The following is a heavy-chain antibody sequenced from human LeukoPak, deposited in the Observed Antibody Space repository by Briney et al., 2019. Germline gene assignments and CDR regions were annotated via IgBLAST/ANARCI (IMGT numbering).Heavy chain of an antibody. J-gene: IGHJ4*02. D-gene: IGHD3-10*01. CDR3: ARDGRGRGVLDY. Sequence: GGSLRLSCAASGFTFSSYEMNWVRQAPGKGLEWVSYISTSGSSIYYADSVKGRFTISRDNAKNSLYLQMNSLRAEDTAVYYWARDGRGRGVLDYWGQGTLVTVSS. CDR2: ISTSGSSI. CDR1: GFTFSSYE. V-gene: IGHV3-48*03.